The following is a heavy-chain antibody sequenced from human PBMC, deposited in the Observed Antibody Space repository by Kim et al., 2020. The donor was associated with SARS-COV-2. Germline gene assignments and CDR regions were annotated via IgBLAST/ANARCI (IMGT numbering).Heavy chain of an antibody. Sequence: SLRLSCAASGFTFSSYAMHWVRQAPGKGLEWVAVISYDGSNKYYADSVKGRFTISRDNSKNTLYLQMNSLRAEDTAVYYCARDGYYGSGILADIWGQGT. V-gene: IGHV3-30-3*01. D-gene: IGHD3-10*01. CDR3: ARDGYYGSGILADI. J-gene: IGHJ3*02. CDR1: GFTFSSYA. CDR2: ISYDGSNK.